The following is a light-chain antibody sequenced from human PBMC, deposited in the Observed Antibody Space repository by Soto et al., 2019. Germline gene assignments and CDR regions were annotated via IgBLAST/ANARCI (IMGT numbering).Light chain of an antibody. CDR1: SSNMGSNN. Sequence: QAVVTQPPSASGTLGQRVTISCSGSSSNMGSNNVNWYQQLPGAAPKLLIYSKDQRPSGVPDRFSGSKSGTSASLAISGLQSEDEADYYCAAWDDSLNGVVFGGGTKVTVL. J-gene: IGLJ2*01. V-gene: IGLV1-44*01. CDR3: AAWDDSLNGVV. CDR2: SKD.